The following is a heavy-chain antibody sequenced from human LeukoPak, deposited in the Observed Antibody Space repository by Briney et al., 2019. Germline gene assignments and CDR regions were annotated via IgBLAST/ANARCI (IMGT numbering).Heavy chain of an antibody. D-gene: IGHD2/OR15-2a*01. Sequence: SETLSLTCGVSGGSIDMTNYWSWVRQAPGRGLEWIGEIAHDGTTNHNASLRSRVAMSLDRANNQFSLSLTSVTGADTAVYYCTRENRPFCPFAFWGQGVLVTVSS. J-gene: IGHJ4*02. V-gene: IGHV4-4*02. CDR1: GGSIDMTNY. CDR2: IAHDGTT. CDR3: TRENRPFCPFAF.